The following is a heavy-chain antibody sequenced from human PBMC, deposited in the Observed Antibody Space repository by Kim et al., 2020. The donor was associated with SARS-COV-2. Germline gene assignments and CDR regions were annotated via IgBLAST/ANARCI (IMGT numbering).Heavy chain of an antibody. CDR2: ISYDGSNK. D-gene: IGHD3-22*01. CDR3: VIVVVITQYFQH. CDR1: GFTFSSYA. V-gene: IGHV3-30*04. J-gene: IGHJ1*01. Sequence: GGSLRLSCAASGFTFSSYAMHWVRQAPGKGLEWVAVISYDGSNKYYADSVKGRFTISRDNSKNTLYLQMNSLRAEDTAVYYCVIVVVITQYFQHWGQGTLVTVSS.